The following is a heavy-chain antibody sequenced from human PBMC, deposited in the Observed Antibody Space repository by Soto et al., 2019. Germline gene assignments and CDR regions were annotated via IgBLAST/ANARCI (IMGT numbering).Heavy chain of an antibody. V-gene: IGHV3-30*18. CDR3: AKDTYYHDSRGFYVFDY. D-gene: IGHD3-22*01. J-gene: IGHJ4*02. Sequence: GVSMRLPCAAAGSIFSSHGMHRVLQAPDKGLEWVAVTSLDGRNNNYADSVRGRFTISRDNFKNTLYLQMNSIRAEDTAVYYCAKDTYYHDSRGFYVFDYWGQGIPVTVSS. CDR2: TSLDGRNN. CDR1: GSIFSSHG.